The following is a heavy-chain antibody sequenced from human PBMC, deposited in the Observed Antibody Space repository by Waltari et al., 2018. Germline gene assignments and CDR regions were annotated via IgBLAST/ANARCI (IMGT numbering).Heavy chain of an antibody. CDR2: ISGSGGSA. D-gene: IGHD6-19*01. Sequence: EVQLLESGGGLVQPGGSLRLSCAASGFTFSSYAMSWVRQAPGKGLEWVSAISGSGGSAYYAVSVKGRFTISRDNSKNTLYLQMNSLRAEDTAVYYCAKDREQWLVYWYFDLWGRGTLVTVSS. J-gene: IGHJ2*01. V-gene: IGHV3-23*01. CDR1: GFTFSSYA. CDR3: AKDREQWLVYWYFDL.